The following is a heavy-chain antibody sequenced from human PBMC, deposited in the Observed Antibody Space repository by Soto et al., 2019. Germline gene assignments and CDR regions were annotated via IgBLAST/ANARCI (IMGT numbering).Heavy chain of an antibody. J-gene: IGHJ5*02. Sequence: QVQLVQSGAEVKKPGASVKVSCKASGYIFNNYAISWVRQAPGQGLEWMGWMNVYNGHTKYAQKVQGRLTMTTDTSTSTAYKEPRNLRSDDTAVYYCARDLSSGWFDHWGQGTLVTVSS. D-gene: IGHD6-19*01. CDR2: MNVYNGHT. CDR3: ARDLSSGWFDH. V-gene: IGHV1-18*01. CDR1: GYIFNNYA.